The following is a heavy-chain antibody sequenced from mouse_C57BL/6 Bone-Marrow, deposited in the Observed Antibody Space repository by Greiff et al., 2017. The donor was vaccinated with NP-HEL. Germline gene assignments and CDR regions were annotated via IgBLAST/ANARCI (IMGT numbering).Heavy chain of an antibody. CDR1: GYAFSSSW. CDR2: IYPGDGDP. D-gene: IGHD2-4*01. V-gene: IGHV1-82*01. Sequence: QVQLKESGPELVKPGASVKISCKASGYAFSSSWMNWVKQRPGKGLEWIGRIYPGDGDPNYNGKFKGKATLTADKSSSTAYMQLSSLTSEDSAVYFCARNGLIYYDYPAWFAYWGQGTLVTVSA. J-gene: IGHJ3*01. CDR3: ARNGLIYYDYPAWFAY.